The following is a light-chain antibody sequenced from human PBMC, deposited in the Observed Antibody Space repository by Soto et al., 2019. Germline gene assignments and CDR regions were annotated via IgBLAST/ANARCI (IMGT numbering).Light chain of an antibody. Sequence: DVVMTQSPGSRPVTLGQAASISCRSNQSLLHSDGIAYFSWFQQRPGRPPRRLIYKVSNRASGVPARFSGSGSGTDFALNISRVEAEDVGVYYCMQGTHWPITFGQGTRLEIK. CDR1: QSLLHSDGIAY. CDR2: KVS. V-gene: IGKV2-30*02. CDR3: MQGTHWPIT. J-gene: IGKJ5*01.